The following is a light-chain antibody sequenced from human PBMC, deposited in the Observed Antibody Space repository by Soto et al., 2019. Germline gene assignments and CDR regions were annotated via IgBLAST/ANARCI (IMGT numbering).Light chain of an antibody. CDR1: SSDVGSYNL. CDR3: CSYAGSSTWV. J-gene: IGLJ3*02. V-gene: IGLV2-23*01. Sequence: QSVLTQPASVSGSPGQSITISCTGTSSDVGSYNLVSWYQQRPGKAPQLMIYEGTNRPSGISVRFSGTQSGNTASLTISGLQAEDEAEYYCCSYAGSSTWVFGGGTKVTVL. CDR2: EGT.